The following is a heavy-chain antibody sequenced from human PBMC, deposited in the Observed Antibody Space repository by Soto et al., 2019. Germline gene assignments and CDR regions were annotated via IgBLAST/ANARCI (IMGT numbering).Heavy chain of an antibody. Sequence: EVQLVESGGILVQPGGSLRLSCVASGFSFSNYAMHWVRQAPGKGLEYVSAISNNGVSTYYTNSVKGRFIISRDNSKNTLYLQMGSLRAEDMAVYYCARGGPYHLLSDFDYWGQGTLVTVSS. V-gene: IGHV3-64*01. J-gene: IGHJ4*02. CDR2: ISNNGVST. D-gene: IGHD2-2*01. CDR1: GFSFSNYA. CDR3: ARGGPYHLLSDFDY.